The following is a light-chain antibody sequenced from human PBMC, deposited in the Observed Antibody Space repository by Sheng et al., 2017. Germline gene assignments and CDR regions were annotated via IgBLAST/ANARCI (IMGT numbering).Light chain of an antibody. CDR3: QQRRSWPLT. CDR1: QSISSTY. V-gene: IGKV3-11*01. CDR2: DAS. Sequence: IVMTQSPVTLSVSPGERATVSCRASQSISSTYLAWYQQKPGQAPRLLIYDASNRATGIPARFSGSGSGTDFTLTISSLEPEDFAVYYCQQRRSWPLTFGGGTKVDI. J-gene: IGKJ4*01.